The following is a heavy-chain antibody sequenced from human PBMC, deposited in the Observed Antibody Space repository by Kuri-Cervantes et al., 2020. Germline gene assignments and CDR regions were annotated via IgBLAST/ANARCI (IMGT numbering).Heavy chain of an antibody. CDR2: ISAYNGNT. V-gene: IGHV1-18*01. J-gene: IGHJ4*02. D-gene: IGHD3-10*01. Sequence: ASVKVSCKASGYTFTSYGISWVRQAPGQGLEWMGWISAYNGNTNYAQKLQGRVTMTTDTSTSTAYMELRSLRSEDTAVYYCARVFYYYGSGSPDLDYWGQGTLVTVSS. CDR3: ARVFYYYGSGSPDLDY. CDR1: GYTFTSYG.